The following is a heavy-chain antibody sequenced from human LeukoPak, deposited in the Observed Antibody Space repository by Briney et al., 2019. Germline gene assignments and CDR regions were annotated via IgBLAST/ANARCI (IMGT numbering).Heavy chain of an antibody. J-gene: IGHJ4*02. V-gene: IGHV4-59*05. Sequence: SEALSLTCTVSGGSISSYYWSWIRQPAGKGLEWIGSIDYSGSTYYNPSLKSRVTISVDTSKNQFSLKLSSVTTADTAVYYCARHFLSSGWRTFDYWGQGTLVTVSA. CDR3: ARHFLSSGWRTFDY. CDR1: GGSISSYY. D-gene: IGHD6-19*01. CDR2: IDYSGST.